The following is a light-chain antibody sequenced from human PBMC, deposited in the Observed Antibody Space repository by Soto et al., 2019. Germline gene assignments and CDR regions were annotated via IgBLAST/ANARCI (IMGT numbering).Light chain of an antibody. Sequence: QSVLTQPPSVSGAPGQRVTISCTGTSSDVGGYDYVSWYQLHPGKAPKLMVFEVSNRPSGVSYRFSGSKSGNTASLTISGLQAEDEADYFCSSYSISTAYLFGTGTKVTVL. CDR2: EVS. V-gene: IGLV2-14*01. J-gene: IGLJ1*01. CDR1: SSDVGGYDY. CDR3: SSYSISTAYL.